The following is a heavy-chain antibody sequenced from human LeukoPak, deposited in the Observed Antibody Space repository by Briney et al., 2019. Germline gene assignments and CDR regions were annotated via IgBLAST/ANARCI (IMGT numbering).Heavy chain of an antibody. CDR1: GYTFINNW. CDR3: GREYYYDSSGYGFWAFDI. V-gene: IGHV1-46*01. D-gene: IGHD3-22*01. CDR2: INPSGGST. J-gene: IGHJ3*02. Sequence: GASVKVSCKASGYTFINNWMHWVRQAPGQGLEWMGIINPSGGSTSYAQKFQGRVTMTRDMSTSTVYMELSSLRSEDTAVYYCGREYYYDSSGYGFWAFDIWGQGTMVTVSA.